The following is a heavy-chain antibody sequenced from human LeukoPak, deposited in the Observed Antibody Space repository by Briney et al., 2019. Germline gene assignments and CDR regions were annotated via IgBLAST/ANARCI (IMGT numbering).Heavy chain of an antibody. CDR1: GYALITTS. Sequence: ASVKISCKLSGYALITTSVHWVRQAPGKGLEWMGGFDPEEGATMYAQKFLGRITMTEDTSTDTTYMELTSLTSEDTAIYYCVTDLLSGYADVYFDHWGQGTLVTVSS. D-gene: IGHD5-12*01. J-gene: IGHJ4*02. CDR3: VTDLLSGYADVYFDH. V-gene: IGHV1-24*01. CDR2: FDPEEGAT.